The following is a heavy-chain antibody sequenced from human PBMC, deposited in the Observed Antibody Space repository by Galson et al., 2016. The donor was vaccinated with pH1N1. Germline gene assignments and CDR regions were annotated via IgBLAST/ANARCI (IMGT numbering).Heavy chain of an antibody. CDR2: INQDGDKK. J-gene: IGHJ4*02. D-gene: IGHD3-9*01. CDR1: GFSFSDYY. CDR3: ARRYFDY. V-gene: IGHV3-7*01. Sequence: SLRLSCAASGFSFSDYYMTWIRQAPGKGLQWVANINQDGDKKYYVGSVEGRFTISRDNAKNSLYLQMNNLRDEDTAMYFCARRYFDYWGQGALVTVSS.